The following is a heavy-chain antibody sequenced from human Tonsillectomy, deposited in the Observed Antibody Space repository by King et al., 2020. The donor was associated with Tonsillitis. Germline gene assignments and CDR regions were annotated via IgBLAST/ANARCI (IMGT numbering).Heavy chain of an antibody. J-gene: IGHJ4*02. D-gene: IGHD3-22*01. CDR2: IKSRPDGGTT. CDR3: ATTGEYYYDSTDY. V-gene: IGHV3-15*01. Sequence: VQLVESGGGLVKPGGSLRLSCAGSGFTFSNAWMSWVRQAPGKGLEWVGRIKSRPDGGTTDYAAPVKGRFTISRDDSKNTVYLQMNSLKTEDTAVYYCATTGEYYYDSTDYWGQGTLVTVSS. CDR1: GFTFSNAW.